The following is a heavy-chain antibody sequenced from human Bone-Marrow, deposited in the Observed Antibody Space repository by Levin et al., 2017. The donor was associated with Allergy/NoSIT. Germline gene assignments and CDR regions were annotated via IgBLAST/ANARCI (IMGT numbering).Heavy chain of an antibody. D-gene: IGHD5-18*01. CDR2: ISWDSGSV. CDR1: GFGFDANA. J-gene: IGHJ4*02. V-gene: IGHV3-9*01. CDR3: AKDSGEFGKIQLWVNFDR. Sequence: GGSLRLSCAVSGFGFDANAMHWVRQVPGKGLEWVSGISWDSGSVAYADSVKGRFTISRDNAKNSLYLQMNNLRPEDTGLYYCAKDSGEFGKIQLWVNFDRWGQGTLVTVSS.